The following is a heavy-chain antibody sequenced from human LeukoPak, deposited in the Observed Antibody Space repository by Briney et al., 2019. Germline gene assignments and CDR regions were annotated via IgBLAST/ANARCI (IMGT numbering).Heavy chain of an antibody. CDR1: GGTFSSYT. CDR2: IIPIFGTA. Sequence: SVKVSCKASGGTFSSYTISWVRQAPGQGLEWMGGIIPIFGTANYAQKFQGRVTITAGESTSTAYMELSSLRSEDTAVYYCARGRYSSSINSMDVWGQGTTVTVSS. J-gene: IGHJ6*02. D-gene: IGHD6-6*01. CDR3: ARGRYSSSINSMDV. V-gene: IGHV1-69*13.